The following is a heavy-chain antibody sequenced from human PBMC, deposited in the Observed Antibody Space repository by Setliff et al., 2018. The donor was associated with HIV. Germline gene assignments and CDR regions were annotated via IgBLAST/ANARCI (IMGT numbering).Heavy chain of an antibody. CDR2: IYNRGST. Sequence: PSETLSLTCAVSGYAISSGYYWGWIRRPPGKGLEWIGSIYNRGSTYYNPSLKSRVTISVDTSKNQFSLKLSSVTAADTAVYYCARTDWARTSYYYYYGMNVWGQGTTVTVSS. V-gene: IGHV4-38-2*01. D-gene: IGHD3-9*01. J-gene: IGHJ6*02. CDR3: ARTDWARTSYYYYYGMNV. CDR1: GYAISSGYY.